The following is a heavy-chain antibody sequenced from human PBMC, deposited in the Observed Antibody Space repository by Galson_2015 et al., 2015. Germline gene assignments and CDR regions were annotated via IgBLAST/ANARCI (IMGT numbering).Heavy chain of an antibody. Sequence: SLRLSCAASGFTFSDYYMSWIRQAPGKGLEWVSYISSSSSYTNYADSVKGRFTISRDNAKNSLYLQMNSLRAEDTAVYYCARDLAYGGNTALDYWGQGTLVTVSS. V-gene: IGHV3-11*06. J-gene: IGHJ4*02. D-gene: IGHD4-23*01. CDR3: ARDLAYGGNTALDY. CDR2: ISSSSSYT. CDR1: GFTFSDYY.